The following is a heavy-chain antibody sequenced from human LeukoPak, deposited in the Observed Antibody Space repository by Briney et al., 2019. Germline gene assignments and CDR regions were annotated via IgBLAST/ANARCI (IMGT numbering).Heavy chain of an antibody. Sequence: SSETLSLTCAVSGGSISSNNWWGWVRQPPGKGLEWIGEIYHSGSPNYNPSLKSRVTISVDRSRNHFSLNLSSVTAADTAVYYCARVNINNWHSCDYWGQGTLVTVSS. CDR3: ARVNINNWHSCDY. J-gene: IGHJ4*02. V-gene: IGHV4-4*02. D-gene: IGHD1-1*01. CDR2: IYHSGSP. CDR1: GGSISSNNW.